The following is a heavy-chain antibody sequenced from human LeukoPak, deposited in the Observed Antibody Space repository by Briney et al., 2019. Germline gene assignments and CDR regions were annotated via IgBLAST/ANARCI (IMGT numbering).Heavy chain of an antibody. CDR1: GFTFSSYG. CDR2: ISSSSSCI. CDR3: ARHVDIVATGAVDY. D-gene: IGHD5-12*01. V-gene: IGHV3-21*01. J-gene: IGHJ4*02. Sequence: GGSLRLSCAASGFTFSSYGMSWVRQAPGKGLEWVSSISSSSSCIYYADSVKGRFTISRDNAKNSLYLQMNSLRAEDTAVYYCARHVDIVATGAVDYWGQGTLVTVSS.